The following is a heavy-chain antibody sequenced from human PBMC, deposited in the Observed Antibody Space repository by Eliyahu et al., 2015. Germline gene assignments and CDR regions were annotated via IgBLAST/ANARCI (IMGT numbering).Heavy chain of an antibody. CDR3: AREGDGADYYYYYMDV. CDR1: GFTFXSCG. Sequence: QVQLVESGGGVVQPGRSLSLSCXASGFTFXSCGLGRLRQAPGKGLEWVAVIWYGESNIYYADSVKGRFTISRDNFKNTLYLQMNSLRGEDTAVYYCAREGDGADYYYYYMDVWGKGTTVTVSS. V-gene: IGHV3-33*01. D-gene: IGHD3-16*01. J-gene: IGHJ6*03. CDR2: IWYGESNI.